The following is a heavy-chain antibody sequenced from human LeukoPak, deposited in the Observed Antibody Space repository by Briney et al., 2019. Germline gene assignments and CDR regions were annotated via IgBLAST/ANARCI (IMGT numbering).Heavy chain of an antibody. D-gene: IGHD2-15*01. CDR2: IYTSGST. CDR1: GGSISSYY. J-gene: IGHJ4*02. Sequence: KASETLSLTCTVSGGSISSYYWSWIRQPAGKGLEWIGRIYTSGSTNYNPSLKSRVTISVDTSKNQFSLKLSSVTAADTAVYYCARGSYGGIVVVVAATPNRPLDYWGQGTLVTVSS. V-gene: IGHV4-4*07. CDR3: ARGSYGGIVVVVAATPNRPLDY.